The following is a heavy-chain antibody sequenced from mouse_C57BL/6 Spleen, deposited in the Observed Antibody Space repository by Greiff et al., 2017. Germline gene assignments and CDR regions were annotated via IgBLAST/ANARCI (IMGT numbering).Heavy chain of an antibody. CDR3: ARDYYGSSYRYFDV. D-gene: IGHD1-1*01. CDR1: GYAFTNYL. Sequence: VQLQQSGAELVRPGTSVTVSCKASGYAFTNYLIEWVKQRPGQGLERIGVINPGSGGTNYNEKFKGKATLTADKSSSTAYMQLSSLTSEDSAVYFCARDYYGSSYRYFDVWGTGTTVTVSS. V-gene: IGHV1-54*01. CDR2: INPGSGGT. J-gene: IGHJ1*03.